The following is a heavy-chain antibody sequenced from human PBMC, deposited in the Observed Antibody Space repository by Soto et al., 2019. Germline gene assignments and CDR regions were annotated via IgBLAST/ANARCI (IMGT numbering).Heavy chain of an antibody. Sequence: EVQLVESGGGLVQPGGSLRLSCAASGFTFSSYAMHWVRQAPGKGLEYVSAISSNGGSTYYANSVKGRFTISRDNSKNTLYLQMGSLRAEDMAVYYCARAIEGQWLVFDYGGQGTLVTVSS. V-gene: IGHV3-64*01. CDR1: GFTFSSYA. CDR2: ISSNGGST. J-gene: IGHJ4*02. D-gene: IGHD6-19*01. CDR3: ARAIEGQWLVFDY.